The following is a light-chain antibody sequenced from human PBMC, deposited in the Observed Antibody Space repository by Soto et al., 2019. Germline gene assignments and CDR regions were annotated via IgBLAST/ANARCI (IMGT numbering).Light chain of an antibody. Sequence: DIQMTQSPSSLSAFVGDRVTIACRASQNISSYLNWYQQTPGKAPRLLIYAASSLQSAVPSRFSGSGSGTDFTLTIRSLQPEDFATYFCQQRFSTPPTFGGGTKVDIK. J-gene: IGKJ4*01. V-gene: IGKV1-39*01. CDR3: QQRFSTPPT. CDR2: AAS. CDR1: QNISSY.